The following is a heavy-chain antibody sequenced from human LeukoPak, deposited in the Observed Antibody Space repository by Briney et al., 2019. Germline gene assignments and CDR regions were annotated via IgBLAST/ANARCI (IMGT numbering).Heavy chain of an antibody. CDR3: ARGDLPGGD. Sequence: ASVKVSCKASGYTFTGYYMHWVRQAPGQGLEWMGWINPNSGGTNYAQKFQGRVTMTRDTSINTAYLDLSSLRSDDTAVFYCARGDLPGGDWGQGTLVTVSS. D-gene: IGHD3-3*01. V-gene: IGHV1-2*02. J-gene: IGHJ4*02. CDR1: GYTFTGYY. CDR2: INPNSGGT.